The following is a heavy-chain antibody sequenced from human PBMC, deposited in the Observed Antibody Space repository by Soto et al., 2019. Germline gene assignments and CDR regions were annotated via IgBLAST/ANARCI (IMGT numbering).Heavy chain of an antibody. J-gene: IGHJ4*02. CDR3: ARGTTPPPFAYYYDSSGYYYFDY. D-gene: IGHD3-22*01. V-gene: IGHV3-33*01. CDR2: IWDDGSNK. Sequence: QVQLVESGGGVVQPGRSLRLSCAASGFTFSSYGMHWVRQAPGKGLEWVAVIWDDGSNKYYADSVKGRFTISRDNSKNTLYLQMNSLRAEDTAVYYCARGTTPPPFAYYYDSSGYYYFDYWGQGTLVTVSS. CDR1: GFTFSSYG.